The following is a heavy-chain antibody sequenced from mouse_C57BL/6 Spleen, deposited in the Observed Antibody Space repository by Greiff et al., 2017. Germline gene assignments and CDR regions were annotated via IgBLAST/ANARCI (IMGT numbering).Heavy chain of an antibody. CDR2: IYPGDGDT. D-gene: IGHD1-1*01. CDR1: GYAFSSSW. J-gene: IGHJ4*01. V-gene: IGHV1-82*01. Sequence: VQLQQSGPELVKPGASVKISCKASGYAFSSSWMNWVKQRPGKGLEWIGRIYPGDGDTNYNGKFKGKATLTADKSSSTAYMQLSILTSEDSAFYVCARYGSSPYYYAMDYWGQGTSVTVSS. CDR3: ARYGSSPYYYAMDY.